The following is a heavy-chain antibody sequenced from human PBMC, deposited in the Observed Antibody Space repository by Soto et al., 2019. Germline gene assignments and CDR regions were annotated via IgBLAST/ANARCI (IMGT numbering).Heavy chain of an antibody. V-gene: IGHV3-64*01. CDR1: GFTLSNYA. CDR3: ARRARPDFYYMDV. D-gene: IGHD6-6*01. J-gene: IGHJ6*03. CDR2: ISSNGVGT. Sequence: EVQLVESGGDLAQPGGSLRLSCAASGFTLSNYAMDWVRQAPGKGLEYVSGISSNGVGTYYANSVQGRFTVSRDNSKNTVYLQMGYLRPEDTALYYCARRARPDFYYMDVWVKGTTVTVS.